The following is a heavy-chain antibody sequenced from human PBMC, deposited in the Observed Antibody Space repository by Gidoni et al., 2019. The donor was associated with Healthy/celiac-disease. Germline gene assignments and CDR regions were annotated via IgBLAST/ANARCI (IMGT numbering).Heavy chain of an antibody. CDR1: GGSFSGYY. J-gene: IGHJ4*02. CDR3: ARGRARYNWNDSPLDY. CDR2: INHSGST. D-gene: IGHD1-1*01. Sequence: QVQLQQWGAGLLKPSETLSLTCAIYGGSFSGYYWSWIRQPPGKGLEWIGEINHSGSTNYNPSLKSRVTISVDTSKNQFSLKLSSVTAADTAVYYCARGRARYNWNDSPLDYWGQGTLVTVSS. V-gene: IGHV4-34*01.